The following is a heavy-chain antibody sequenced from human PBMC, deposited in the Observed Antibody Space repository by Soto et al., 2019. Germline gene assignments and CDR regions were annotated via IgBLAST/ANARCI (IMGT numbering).Heavy chain of an antibody. V-gene: IGHV1-18*04. Sequence: ASVKVSCKASGYTFTSYSISWVRQAPGQGLEWMGWISAYNGSTNYAQMLQGRVTMTTDTSTNTAYMELRSLRSDDTAVYYCARDAPPADYWGQGTLVTVSS. CDR3: ARDAPPADY. CDR1: GYTFTSYS. CDR2: ISAYNGST. J-gene: IGHJ4*02.